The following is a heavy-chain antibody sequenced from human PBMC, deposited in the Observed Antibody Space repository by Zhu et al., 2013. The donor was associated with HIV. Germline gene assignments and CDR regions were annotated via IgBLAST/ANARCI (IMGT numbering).Heavy chain of an antibody. Sequence: QVQLVQSGAEVKKPGSSVKVSCKASGGTFSSYAISWVRQAPGQGLEWMGGIIPIFGTANYAQKFQGRVTITADKSTSTAYMELSSLRSEDTAVYYCARTHDYGGKAKQNFDYWGQGTLVTVSS. CDR2: IIPIFGTA. CDR1: GGTFSSYA. V-gene: IGHV1-69*06. D-gene: IGHD4-17*01. J-gene: IGHJ4*02. CDR3: ARTHDYGGKAKQNFDY.